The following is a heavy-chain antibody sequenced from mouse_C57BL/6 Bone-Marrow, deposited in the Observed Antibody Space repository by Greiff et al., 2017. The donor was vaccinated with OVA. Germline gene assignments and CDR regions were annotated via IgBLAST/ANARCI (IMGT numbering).Heavy chain of an antibody. CDR2: ISSGGSYT. V-gene: IGHV5-6*02. CDR1: GFTFSSYG. J-gene: IGHJ1*03. Sequence: EVMLVESGGDLVKPGGSLKLSCAASGFTFSSYGMSWVRQTPDKRLEWVATISSGGSYTYYPDSVKGRFTISRDNAKNTLYLQMSSLKSEETAMYYCARHGTGTDWYFDVWGTGTTVTVSS. CDR3: ARHGTGTDWYFDV. D-gene: IGHD4-1*01.